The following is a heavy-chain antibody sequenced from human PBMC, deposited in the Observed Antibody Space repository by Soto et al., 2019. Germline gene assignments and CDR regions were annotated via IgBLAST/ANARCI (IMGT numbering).Heavy chain of an antibody. Sequence: EVQLVESGGGLVKPGGSLRLSCAASGFTFSSYSMNWVRQAPGKGLEWVSSISSSSSYIYYADSVKGRFTISRDNAKNSLYLQMNSLRAEDTAVYYCARDAGAGIDSSGYYPYYFDYWGQGTLVTVSS. J-gene: IGHJ4*02. D-gene: IGHD3-22*01. CDR3: ARDAGAGIDSSGYYPYYFDY. CDR2: ISSSSSYI. V-gene: IGHV3-21*01. CDR1: GFTFSSYS.